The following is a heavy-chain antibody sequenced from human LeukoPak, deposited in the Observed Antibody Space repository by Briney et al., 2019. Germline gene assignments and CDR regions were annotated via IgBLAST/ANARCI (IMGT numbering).Heavy chain of an antibody. CDR1: GFVFEDYA. D-gene: IGHD2-8*01. V-gene: IGHV3-43D*03. CDR3: AKDPDCTSGICYTFFDY. J-gene: IGHJ4*02. Sequence: GGSLRLSCAASGFVFEDYAMHWVRQAPGKGLEWVSLINWDSESTYYADSVQGRFSISRDNSKNALYLQMNSLRAEDTAVYYCAKDPDCTSGICYTFFDYWGQGTLVTVSS. CDR2: INWDSEST.